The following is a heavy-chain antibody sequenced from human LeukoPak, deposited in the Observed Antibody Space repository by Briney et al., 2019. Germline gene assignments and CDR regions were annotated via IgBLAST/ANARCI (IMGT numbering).Heavy chain of an antibody. CDR3: ARTSCYGNYYYYGMDV. Sequence: LRLSCAASGFTFSSYAMSWIRQPPGKALEWLALIHWDHDKYYSTSLKTRLTISKDTSKNQVVLTMTNMDPVDTATYYCARTSCYGNYYYYGMDVWGQGTTVIVSS. D-gene: IGHD2-2*01. V-gene: IGHV2-70*01. CDR1: GFTFSSYAM. J-gene: IGHJ6*01. CDR2: IHWDHDK.